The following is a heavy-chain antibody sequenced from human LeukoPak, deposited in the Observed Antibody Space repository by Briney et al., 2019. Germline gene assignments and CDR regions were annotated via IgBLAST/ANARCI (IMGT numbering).Heavy chain of an antibody. V-gene: IGHV4-59*01. Sequence: SETLTLTCTVSGDSISTYYWNWIRQPPGKGLEWIGYIYHSGSTNYNPSLKSRVTISVDTSKNQFSLKLSSVTAADTAVYYCARAFSSSSFYFNYWGQGTLVTVSS. D-gene: IGHD6-6*01. CDR3: ARAFSSSSFYFNY. CDR2: IYHSGST. CDR1: GDSISTYY. J-gene: IGHJ4*02.